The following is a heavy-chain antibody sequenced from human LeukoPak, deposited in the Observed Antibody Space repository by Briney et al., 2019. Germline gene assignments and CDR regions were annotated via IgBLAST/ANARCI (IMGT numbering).Heavy chain of an antibody. CDR3: AKGGERAAAGLFDY. D-gene: IGHD6-13*01. CDR2: ISYDGSNK. Sequence: GRSLRLSCAASGFIFSNSAMHWVRQAPGKGLEWVAVISYDGSNKYYADSVKGRFTISRDNSKNTLYLQMNSLRAEDTAVYYCAKGGERAAAGLFDYWGQGTLVTVSS. J-gene: IGHJ4*02. V-gene: IGHV3-30*18. CDR1: GFIFSNSA.